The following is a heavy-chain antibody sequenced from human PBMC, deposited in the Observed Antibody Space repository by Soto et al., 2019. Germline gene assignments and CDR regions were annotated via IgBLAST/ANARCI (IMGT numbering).Heavy chain of an antibody. CDR3: ARQKNDFLNGYSRYYGMDV. D-gene: IGHD3-3*01. Sequence: RGESLKISCKGSGYDFTTYWIGWVRQMPGKGLEWMGIIYPGDSDTRYSPSFQGQVTISADSSISTAYLQWSSLKASDTAMYYCARQKNDFLNGYSRYYGMDVSGQATTVTVSS. CDR1: GYDFTTYW. J-gene: IGHJ6*02. CDR2: IYPGDSDT. V-gene: IGHV5-51*01.